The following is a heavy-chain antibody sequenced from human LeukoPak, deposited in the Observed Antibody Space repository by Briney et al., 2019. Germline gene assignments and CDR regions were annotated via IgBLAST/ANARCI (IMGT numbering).Heavy chain of an antibody. CDR2: ISGTSIST. CDR1: GFTFSNHA. J-gene: IGHJ4*02. D-gene: IGHD3-16*02. Sequence: GSLRLSCAASGFTFSNHAMTWVRQAPGKGLEWVSSISGTSISTFIADSVKGRFTISRDNSKNTLFLQMNSLRAEDTAIYFCALGLSKMIRGPVDYWGQGALVTVSS. CDR3: ALGLSKMIRGPVDY. V-gene: IGHV3-23*01.